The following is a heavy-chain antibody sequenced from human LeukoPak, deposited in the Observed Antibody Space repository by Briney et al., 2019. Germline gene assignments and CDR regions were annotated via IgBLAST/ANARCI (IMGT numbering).Heavy chain of an antibody. D-gene: IGHD2-2*01. V-gene: IGHV3-48*02. CDR3: ARERRGYCSSTSCLNWFDP. CDR1: GFTFSSYS. CDR2: ISSSSSTI. Sequence: GGSLRLSCAASGFTFSSYSMNWVRQAPGKGLEWVSYISSSSSTIYYADSVKGRFTISRDNAKNSLYLQMNCLRDEDTAVYYCARERRGYCSSTSCLNWFDPWGQGTLVTVSS. J-gene: IGHJ5*02.